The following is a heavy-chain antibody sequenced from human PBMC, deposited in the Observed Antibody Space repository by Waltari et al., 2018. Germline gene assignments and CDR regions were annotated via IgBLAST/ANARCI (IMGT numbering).Heavy chain of an antibody. D-gene: IGHD1-26*01. J-gene: IGHJ5*01. CDR1: GSTVTDYH. V-gene: IGHV1-69-2*01. CDR3: ARGPLGAAHWFDS. CDR2: VDPELGDT. Sequence: EVQLVQSGAEVKKPGAAARISFRPSGSTVTDYHRHWIQQAPGKGLTWMGRVDPELGDTLFVPQFQGRLTLTADTSRDTAYMELTSLHYDDTAVYYCARGPLGAAHWFDSWGQGTLVTVSS.